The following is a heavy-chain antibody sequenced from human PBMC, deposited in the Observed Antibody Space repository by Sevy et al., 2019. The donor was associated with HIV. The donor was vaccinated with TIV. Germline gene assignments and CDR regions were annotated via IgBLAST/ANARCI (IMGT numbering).Heavy chain of an antibody. J-gene: IGHJ4*02. D-gene: IGHD4-17*01. CDR3: ARADYGDYSGEFDY. Sequence: GASLRLSCAASGITFSSHAMHWVRQAPGKGLEWVTIISYDGSNKYYADSVKGRFTISRDNSKNTLYLQMNSLRAEDTAVYYCARADYGDYSGEFDYWGQGTLVTVSS. CDR1: GITFSSHA. V-gene: IGHV3-30-3*01. CDR2: ISYDGSNK.